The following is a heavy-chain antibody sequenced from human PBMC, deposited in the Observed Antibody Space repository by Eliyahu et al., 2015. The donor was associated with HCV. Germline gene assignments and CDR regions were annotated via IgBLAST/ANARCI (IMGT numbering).Heavy chain of an antibody. V-gene: IGHV5-51*01. J-gene: IGHJ4*02. D-gene: IGHD3-22*01. CDR3: ARALYYDSSGYYYDY. CDR1: GYSFTSYW. CDR2: IYPGDSDT. Sequence: QLVQSGAEVKKPGESLKISCKGSGYSFTSYWIGWVRQMPGKGLEWMGIIYPGDSDTRYSPSFQGQVTISADKSISTPLPALDQPEGPGTRPYYCARALYYDSSGYYYDYWGQGTLVTVSS.